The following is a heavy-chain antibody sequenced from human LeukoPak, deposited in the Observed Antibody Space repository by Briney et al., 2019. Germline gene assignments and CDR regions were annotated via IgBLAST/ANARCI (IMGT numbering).Heavy chain of an antibody. CDR3: ARRVPSQVITDYFDY. J-gene: IGHJ4*02. CDR2: IREDGSEK. Sequence: PGGSLRLSCAGSGFTFSAYWMSWVRQAPGKGLEWVATIREDGSEKYYVDSVKGRFTISRDNAKNSLYLQMNSLRAEDTAVYYCARRVPSQVITDYFDYWGQGTLVTVSS. D-gene: IGHD3-16*01. V-gene: IGHV3-7*01. CDR1: GFTFSAYW.